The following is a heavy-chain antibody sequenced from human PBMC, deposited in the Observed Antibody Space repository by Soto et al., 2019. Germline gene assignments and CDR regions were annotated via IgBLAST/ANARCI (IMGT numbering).Heavy chain of an antibody. D-gene: IGHD3-22*01. CDR1: GYTFTGYY. Sequence: GASVKVSCKASGYTFTGYYMHWVRQAPGQGLEWMGWINPNSGGTNYAQKFQGWVTMTRDTSISTAYMELSRLRSDDTAVYYCARADDSSGYYRFDYWGQGTLVTVSS. CDR2: INPNSGGT. CDR3: ARADDSSGYYRFDY. V-gene: IGHV1-2*04. J-gene: IGHJ4*02.